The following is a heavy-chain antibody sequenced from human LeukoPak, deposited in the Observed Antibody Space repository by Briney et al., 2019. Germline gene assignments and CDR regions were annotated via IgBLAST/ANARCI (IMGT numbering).Heavy chain of an antibody. CDR3: ARDPYGPSGSFDY. Sequence: SETLSLTCTVSGGSISSRSYYWGWIRQPPGKGLEWIGSIYYSGSSYNNPSLKSRVTISVDTSKNQFSLKLSPVTAADTALYYCARDPYGPSGSFDYWGQGTLVTVSS. D-gene: IGHD3-10*01. J-gene: IGHJ4*02. CDR2: IYYSGSS. CDR1: GGSISSRSYY. V-gene: IGHV4-39*07.